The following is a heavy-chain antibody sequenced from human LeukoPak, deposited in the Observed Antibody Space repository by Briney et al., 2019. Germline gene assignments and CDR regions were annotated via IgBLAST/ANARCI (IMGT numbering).Heavy chain of an antibody. CDR3: ARERGVLWFGRTPKYFDY. CDR1: GYTFTGYY. V-gene: IGHV1-2*02. J-gene: IGHJ4*02. CDR2: INPNSGGT. Sequence: ASVKVSCKASGYTFTGYYMHWVRQAPGQGLEWMGWINPNSGGTNYAQKFQGRVTMTRDTSISTAYMELSRLRSDDTAVYYCARERGVLWFGRTPKYFDYWGQGTLVTVSS. D-gene: IGHD3-10*01.